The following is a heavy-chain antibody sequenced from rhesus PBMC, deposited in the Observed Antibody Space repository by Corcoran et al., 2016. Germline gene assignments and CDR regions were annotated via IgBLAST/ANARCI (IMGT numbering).Heavy chain of an antibody. D-gene: IGHD1-38*01. J-gene: IGHJ6*01. CDR1: GFTFSSYG. Sequence: EVQLVESGGVLVQPGGSLRLSCAASGFTFSSYGMSWVRQAPGKGLDWVSYISKGGGRTYYANSVKGRVTIARDNSKNTLSLQMNSLRAEDTAVYYCAKGPGYGLDSWGQGVVVTVSS. CDR2: ISKGGGRT. CDR3: AKGPGYGLDS. V-gene: IGHV3S5*01.